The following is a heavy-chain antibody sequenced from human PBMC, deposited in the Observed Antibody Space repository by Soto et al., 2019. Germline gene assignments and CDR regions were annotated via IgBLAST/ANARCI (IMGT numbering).Heavy chain of an antibody. V-gene: IGHV1-69*08. CDR2: IIPITGIA. CDR3: ARERSGISSDS. Sequence: QVRLVQSGAEVKKPGSSVKVSCMASGGTFSTYTITWVRQAPGQGLEWMGRIIPITGIANYAQKFQGRVTITADKSTSTAYMELSSLTSEDTAIYFCARERSGISSDSWGQGTLVNVSS. D-gene: IGHD1-20*01. J-gene: IGHJ5*01. CDR1: GGTFSTYT.